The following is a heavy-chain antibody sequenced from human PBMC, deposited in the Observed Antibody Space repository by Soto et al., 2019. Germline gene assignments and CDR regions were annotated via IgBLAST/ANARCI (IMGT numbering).Heavy chain of an antibody. D-gene: IGHD6-6*01. Sequence: VASVRVSCKASGCAFSSYAISWVRQAPGQGLEWMGGIIPIFGTANYAQKFQGRVTITADESTSTAYMELSSLRSEDTAVYYCASGRLGRSSKNYQFDYWGQGTIPTVSS. V-gene: IGHV1-69*13. CDR2: IIPIFGTA. J-gene: IGHJ4*02. CDR1: GCAFSSYA. CDR3: ASGRLGRSSKNYQFDY.